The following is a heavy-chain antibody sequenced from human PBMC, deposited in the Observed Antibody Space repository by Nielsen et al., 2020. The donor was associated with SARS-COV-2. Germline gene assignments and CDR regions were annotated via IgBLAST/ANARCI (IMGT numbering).Heavy chain of an antibody. J-gene: IGHJ6*02. CDR1: GFTFNIYA. Sequence: GESLKISCAASGFTFNIYAMAWVRRAPGRGLQWVTGASASGGSTYYTDSVKGRFSISRDNSKNTLFLQMHSLRVEDTAVYYCAGYNSSSWSRGYYYYGMDVWGQGTTVTVSS. V-gene: IGHV3-23*01. CDR2: ASASGGST. CDR3: AGYNSSSWSRGYYYYGMDV. D-gene: IGHD6-13*01.